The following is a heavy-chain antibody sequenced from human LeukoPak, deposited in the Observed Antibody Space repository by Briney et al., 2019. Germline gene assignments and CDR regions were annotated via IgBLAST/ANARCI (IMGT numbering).Heavy chain of an antibody. CDR3: ARGNIVVVPAAIDI. CDR1: GYTFTSYG. Sequence: GASVTVSCKASGYTFTSYGISWVRQAPGQGLEWMGWISAYNGNTNYAQKLQGRVTMTTDTSTSTAYMELRSLRSDDTAVYYCARGNIVVVPAAIDIWGQGTMVTVSS. V-gene: IGHV1-18*01. D-gene: IGHD2-2*01. J-gene: IGHJ3*02. CDR2: ISAYNGNT.